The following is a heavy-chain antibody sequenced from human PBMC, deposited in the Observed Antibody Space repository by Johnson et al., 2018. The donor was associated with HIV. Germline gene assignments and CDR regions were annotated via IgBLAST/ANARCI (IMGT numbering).Heavy chain of an antibody. Sequence: QMQLVESGGGLVQPGGSRRLSCAAFGFTFSNYGMHWVRLAPGKGLEWVAFIRHDGNNKYYADSVKGRFPISRDNSKNTLSLQMNGLRVEDTAVYYCANPVVPACDDLDIYEFAFYIWGQGTMVTVSS. CDR3: ANPVVPACDDLDIYEFAFYI. V-gene: IGHV3-30*02. J-gene: IGHJ3*02. CDR2: IRHDGNNK. D-gene: IGHD2-2*01. CDR1: GFTFSNYG.